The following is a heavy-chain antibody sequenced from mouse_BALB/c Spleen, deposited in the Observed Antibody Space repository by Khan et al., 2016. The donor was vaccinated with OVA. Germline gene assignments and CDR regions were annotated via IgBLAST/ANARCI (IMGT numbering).Heavy chain of an antibody. CDR2: ITSGGSF. J-gene: IGHJ3*01. Sequence: EVKLLKSGPGLVKPSQSLSLTCSVTGYSITSGYYWNWIRQFPGNKLEWMGYITSGGSFNYNPSLKNRISITRDTSNNQFFLKLNSVTPEDTATYYCARAGRWFDYWGQGTLVTVSA. CDR3: ARAGRWFDY. V-gene: IGHV3-6*02. CDR1: GYSITSGYY. D-gene: IGHD3-3*01.